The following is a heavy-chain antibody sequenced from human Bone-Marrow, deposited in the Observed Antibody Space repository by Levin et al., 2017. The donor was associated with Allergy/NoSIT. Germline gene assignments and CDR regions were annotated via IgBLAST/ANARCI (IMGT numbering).Heavy chain of an antibody. J-gene: IGHJ4*02. D-gene: IGHD2/OR15-2a*01. CDR1: GGSISSSSFY. V-gene: IGHV4-39*01. Sequence: SETLSLTCSVSGGSISSSSFYWVWIRQPPGKGLEWIGTIYYSGRTYYNPSLKSRVTMSVDTSNNQFSLKLTSVTAADPAVYDCARRGFSRYFDYWGQGTLVTVST. CDR3: ARRGFSRYFDY. CDR2: IYYSGRT.